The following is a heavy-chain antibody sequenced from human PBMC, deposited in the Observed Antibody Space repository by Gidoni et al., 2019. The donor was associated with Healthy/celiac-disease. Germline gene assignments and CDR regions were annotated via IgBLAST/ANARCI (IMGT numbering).Heavy chain of an antibody. V-gene: IGHV3-23*01. Sequence: EVQLLESGGGLVQPGGSLRLSCAASGFTFSSYAMSWVRQAPGKGLEWVSAISGSGGSTYYADSVKGRFTISRDNSKNTLYLQMNSLRAEDTAVYYCAKTVYGSGSNYYYYYMDVWGKGTTVTVSS. CDR3: AKTVYGSGSNYYYYYMDV. D-gene: IGHD3-10*01. J-gene: IGHJ6*03. CDR1: GFTFSSYA. CDR2: ISGSGGST.